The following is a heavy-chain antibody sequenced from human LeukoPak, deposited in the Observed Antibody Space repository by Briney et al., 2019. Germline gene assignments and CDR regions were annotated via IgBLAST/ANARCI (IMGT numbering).Heavy chain of an antibody. Sequence: ASVRVSCKTSGYTFSNYGISWVRQAPGQGLEWMGWITAYNGNRLYAQRFQGRITLTTDTSTSTSYMELRSLEYDDTAIYYCARDNDKVVDHWGQGTLVTVSS. CDR1: GYTFSNYG. CDR2: ITAYNGNR. CDR3: ARDNDKVVDH. D-gene: IGHD1-1*01. V-gene: IGHV1-18*01. J-gene: IGHJ4*01.